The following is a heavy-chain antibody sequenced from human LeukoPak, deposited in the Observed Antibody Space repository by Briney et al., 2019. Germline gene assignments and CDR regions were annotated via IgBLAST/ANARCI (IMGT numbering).Heavy chain of an antibody. CDR1: GGSISSSSYY. V-gene: IGHV4-39*07. CDR2: IYTSGST. D-gene: IGHD3-22*01. CDR3: ARGVRYYDSSGYYYEYAFDI. Sequence: PSETLSLTCTVSGGSISSSSYYWGWIRQPPGKGLEWIGRIYTSGSTNYNPSLKSRVTMSVDTSKNQFSLKLSSVTAADTAVYYCARGVRYYDSSGYYYEYAFDIWGQGTMVTVSS. J-gene: IGHJ3*02.